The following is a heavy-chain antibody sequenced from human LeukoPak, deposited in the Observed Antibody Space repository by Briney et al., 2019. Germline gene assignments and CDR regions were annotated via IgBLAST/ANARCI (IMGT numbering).Heavy chain of an antibody. V-gene: IGHV4-61*02. D-gene: IGHD1-26*01. CDR3: TRGGELMNF. CDR2: IYTSGTT. Sequence: PSQTLSLTCTVSGASVNSGNYYWTWIRQPAGRRLEWIGRIYTSGTTNYNPSLKSRVTISIDASKNQFSLRLSSVTAADTAVYYCTRGGELMNFWGQGTLVTVSS. CDR1: GASVNSGNYY. J-gene: IGHJ4*02.